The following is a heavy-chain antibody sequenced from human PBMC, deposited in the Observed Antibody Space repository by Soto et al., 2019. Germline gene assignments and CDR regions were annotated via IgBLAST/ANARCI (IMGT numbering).Heavy chain of an antibody. J-gene: IGHJ4*02. D-gene: IGHD3-22*01. V-gene: IGHV1-3*01. CDR1: GYTFTSYA. Sequence: ASVKVSCKASGYTFTSYAMHWVRQAPGQRLEWMGWINAGNGNTKYSQKFQGRVTITRDTSASTAYMELSSLRSEDTAVYYCARVPHSSGSKYYFDDWGQGTLVTVSS. CDR2: INAGNGNT. CDR3: ARVPHSSGSKYYFDD.